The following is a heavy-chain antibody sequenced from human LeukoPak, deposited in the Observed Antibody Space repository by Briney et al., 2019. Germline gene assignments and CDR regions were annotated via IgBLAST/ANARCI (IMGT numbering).Heavy chain of an antibody. Sequence: PGGSLRLSCAASGFTFSDYALSWVRQAPGKGLEWVSTIIGSGTSSFHADSVRGRFTISRDNSQNTLYLQMDSLRAEDTALYYCAKEYSGYDFDYWGQGSLVTVSS. CDR3: AKEYSGYDFDY. CDR1: GFTFSDYA. J-gene: IGHJ4*02. V-gene: IGHV3-23*01. CDR2: IIGSGTSS. D-gene: IGHD5-12*01.